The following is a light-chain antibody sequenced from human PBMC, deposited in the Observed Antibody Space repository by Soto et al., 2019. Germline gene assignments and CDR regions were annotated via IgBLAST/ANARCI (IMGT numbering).Light chain of an antibody. V-gene: IGLV2-23*01. CDR1: SGYVGTYSL. J-gene: IGLJ1*01. CDR2: EGH. CDR3: FLYVVATTYV. Sequence: QSALAQPASVSGSPGQSITISCTGASGYVGTYSLVSWYQQHPGKAPKVVIYEGHKRPSGVPDRFSGSTSVNTASLTISGLQTDDEADYYCFLYVVATTYVFGTGTKLTVL.